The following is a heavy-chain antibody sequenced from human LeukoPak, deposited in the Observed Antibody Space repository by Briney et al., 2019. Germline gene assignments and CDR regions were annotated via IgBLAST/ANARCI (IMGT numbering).Heavy chain of an antibody. J-gene: IGHJ4*02. CDR3: ARSLIVGATKIPDY. CDR1: GYTFTSYG. V-gene: IGHV1-18*01. CDR2: ISAYNGNT. Sequence: ASVKVSCKASGYTFTSYGISWVRQAPGQGLEWMGWISAYNGNTNYAQKLQGRVTVTTDTSTSTAYMELRSLRSDDTAVYYCARSLIVGATKIPDYWGQGTLVTVSS. D-gene: IGHD1-26*01.